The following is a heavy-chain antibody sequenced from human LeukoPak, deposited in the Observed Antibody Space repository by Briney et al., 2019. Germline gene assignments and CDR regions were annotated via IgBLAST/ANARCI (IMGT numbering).Heavy chain of an antibody. Sequence: SETLSLTCSVSEYSISSGFYWAWIRQAPGKGLEWIGSIFHSGSTYYSPSLSHRAYLSVDTSKNQFSLKLSSVTAADTAVYYCARGRTSLTTSLDFDYWGQGTLVTVSS. J-gene: IGHJ4*02. D-gene: IGHD4-17*01. V-gene: IGHV4-38-2*02. CDR2: IFHSGST. CDR1: EYSISSGFY. CDR3: ARGRTSLTTSLDFDY.